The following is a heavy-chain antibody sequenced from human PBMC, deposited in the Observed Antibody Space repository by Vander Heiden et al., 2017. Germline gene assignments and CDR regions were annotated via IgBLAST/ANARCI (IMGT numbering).Heavy chain of an antibody. Sequence: QVQLQESGPGLVKPPETLSLPCTAPGGSTSRYHWSWIRQPPGKGLEWIGYIYYSGSTNYNPSLKSRVTISVDTSKNQFSLKLSSVTAADTAVYYCARAARMVRGVITDAFDIWGQGTMVTVSS. J-gene: IGHJ3*02. CDR2: IYYSGST. D-gene: IGHD3-10*01. V-gene: IGHV4-59*01. CDR1: GGSTSRYH. CDR3: ARAARMVRGVITDAFDI.